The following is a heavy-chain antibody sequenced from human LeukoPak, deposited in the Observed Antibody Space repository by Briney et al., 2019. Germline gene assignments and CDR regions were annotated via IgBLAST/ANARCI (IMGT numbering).Heavy chain of an antibody. J-gene: IGHJ4*02. CDR1: GFTFSSYA. CDR3: ARDRVPHSSSWYHDY. V-gene: IGHV3-30*04. Sequence: PGGSLRLSCAASGFTFSSYAMHWVRQAPGKGLEWVAVISYDGSNKYYADSVKGRFTISRDNSKNTLYLQMNSLRAEDTAVYYCARDRVPHSSSWYHDYWGQGTLVTVSS. D-gene: IGHD6-13*01. CDR2: ISYDGSNK.